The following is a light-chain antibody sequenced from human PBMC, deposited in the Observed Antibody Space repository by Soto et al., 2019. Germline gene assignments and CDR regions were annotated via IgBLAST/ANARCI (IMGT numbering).Light chain of an antibody. CDR1: SSDVGAYNY. Sequence: QSALTQPASVSGSPGQSITISCTGTSSDVGAYNYVSWYQQHPGKAPKLIIYQVRNRPSGVSNRFSGSKSGSTASLTISGLQAEDEADYYWSSYTTRGIPWVFGGGTKVTVL. CDR2: QVR. V-gene: IGLV2-14*01. J-gene: IGLJ3*02. CDR3: SSYTTRGIPWV.